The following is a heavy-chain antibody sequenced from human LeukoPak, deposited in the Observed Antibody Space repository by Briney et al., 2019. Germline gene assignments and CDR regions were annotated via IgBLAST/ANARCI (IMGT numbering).Heavy chain of an antibody. V-gene: IGHV5-51*01. J-gene: IGHJ4*02. D-gene: IGHD3-16*01. Sequence: GESLKISCQGSDYSFGNHWIAWVRQMPGKGLEWMGIIYPGDSDTRYSPSFQGQVTISADKSISTAYLQWSSLKASDTAMYYCARGMYYFDYWGQGTLVTVSS. CDR2: IYPGDSDT. CDR3: ARGMYYFDY. CDR1: DYSFGNHW.